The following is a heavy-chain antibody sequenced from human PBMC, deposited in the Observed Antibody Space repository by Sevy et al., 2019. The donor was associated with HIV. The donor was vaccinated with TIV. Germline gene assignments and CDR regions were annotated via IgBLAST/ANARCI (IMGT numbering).Heavy chain of an antibody. CDR3: ARRFGDSSGYYDY. J-gene: IGHJ4*02. CDR2: INTFNGNT. D-gene: IGHD3-22*01. CDR1: GYTFTNYG. Sequence: ASVKVSCKASGYTFTNYGISWERQAPGQGLEWMGCINTFNGNTNYAQNLQGRVSMTTDTSTSTAYMELRSLRSDDTAVYYCARRFGDSSGYYDYWGQGTLVTVSS. V-gene: IGHV1-18*01.